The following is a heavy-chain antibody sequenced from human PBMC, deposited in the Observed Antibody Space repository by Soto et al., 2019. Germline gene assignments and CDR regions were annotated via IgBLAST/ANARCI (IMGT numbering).Heavy chain of an antibody. CDR2: IFHSGST. CDR1: GGSLSDGDYF. Sequence: SETLSLTCSVSGGSLSDGDYFWSWVRQPPGKGLEWIGEIFHSGSTNYNPSLKSRVTISVDRSKNQFSLKLSSVTAADTAVYYCARAGGLGAVAVDYWGQGTLVTVSS. V-gene: IGHV4-30-2*01. J-gene: IGHJ4*02. CDR3: ARAGGLGAVAVDY. D-gene: IGHD6-19*01.